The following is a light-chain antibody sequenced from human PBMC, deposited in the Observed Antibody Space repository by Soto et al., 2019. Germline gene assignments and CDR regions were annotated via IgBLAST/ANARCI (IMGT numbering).Light chain of an antibody. J-gene: IGKJ1*01. Sequence: DLQMTQSPSSLSASVGDRITITCRASQNISSYLNWYQQQPGKAPNLLIYAASSLQSGVPSRFSGSGSGTDFILTISSLQPEDSATYYCQQSYTTPPWTFGQGTKVEIK. CDR2: AAS. V-gene: IGKV1-39*01. CDR1: QNISSY. CDR3: QQSYTTPPWT.